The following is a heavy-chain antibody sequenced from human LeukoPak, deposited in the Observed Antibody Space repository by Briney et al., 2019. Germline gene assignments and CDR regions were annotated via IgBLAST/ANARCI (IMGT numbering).Heavy chain of an antibody. CDR3: ARAPKVVPAAMPDYYGMDV. D-gene: IGHD2-2*01. Sequence: GASVKVSCKASGYTFTSYYMHWVRQAPGQGLEWMGIINPSGGSTSYAQKFQGRVTMTRDTSTSTVYMELSSLRSEDTAVYYSARAPKVVPAAMPDYYGMDVWGQGTTVTVSS. CDR2: INPSGGST. J-gene: IGHJ6*02. CDR1: GYTFTSYY. V-gene: IGHV1-46*01.